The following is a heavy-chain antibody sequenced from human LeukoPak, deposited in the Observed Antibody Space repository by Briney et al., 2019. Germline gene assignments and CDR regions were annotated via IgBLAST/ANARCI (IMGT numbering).Heavy chain of an antibody. Sequence: ASVKVSCKASGYIFTGYYMHWVRQAPGQGLEWMGWITPNNGGTNYAQNLQGRVTMTRDTSISTAYMELSSLRSEDTAVYYCARDPLERFGGVIVREGGVYFDYWGQGTLVTVSS. D-gene: IGHD3-16*02. CDR1: GYIFTGYY. J-gene: IGHJ4*02. CDR3: ARDPLERFGGVIVREGGVYFDY. V-gene: IGHV1-2*02. CDR2: ITPNNGGT.